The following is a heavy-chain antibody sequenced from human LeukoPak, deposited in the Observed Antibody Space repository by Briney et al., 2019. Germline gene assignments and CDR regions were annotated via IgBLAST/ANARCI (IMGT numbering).Heavy chain of an antibody. CDR2: IKQDGIEK. V-gene: IGHV3-7*01. Sequence: GGSLRLFCAASGFTFSNHWMTWIRQAPGKGLEWVANIKQDGIEKYYADSVEGRFTVSRDNTKKTLFLQMHTLRAEDTAVYYCARGSSGYYCDHFQTWGQGSLVTVSS. D-gene: IGHD3-22*01. CDR3: ARGSSGYYCDHFQT. CDR1: GFTFSNHW. J-gene: IGHJ1*01.